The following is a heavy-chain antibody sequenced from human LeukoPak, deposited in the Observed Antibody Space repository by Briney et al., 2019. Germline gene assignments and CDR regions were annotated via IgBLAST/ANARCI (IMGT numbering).Heavy chain of an antibody. Sequence: GASVKVSCKASGYTFTSYGISWVRQAPGQGLEWMGWISAYNGNTNYAQKLQGRVTMTTDTSTSTAYMELRSLRSDDTAVYYCARDYEGSTSYYYYYGMDVWGQGTTVTVSS. CDR1: GYTFTSYG. CDR3: ARDYEGSTSYYYYYGMDV. D-gene: IGHD2-2*01. V-gene: IGHV1-18*01. CDR2: ISAYNGNT. J-gene: IGHJ6*02.